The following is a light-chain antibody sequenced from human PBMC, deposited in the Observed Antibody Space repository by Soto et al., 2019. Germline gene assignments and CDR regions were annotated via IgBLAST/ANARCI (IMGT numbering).Light chain of an antibody. J-gene: IGLJ1*01. CDR2: EVS. V-gene: IGLV2-14*01. CDR3: SSYTITSTRYV. CDR1: SSDVGGYNY. Sequence: QSALTQPASVSGSPGQSITISCTGTSSDVGGYNYLSGYQQHPGKAPKLMIYEVSNRPSGVSNRFPGSNSATTASLNISGLQADDEAEYFCSSYTITSTRYVFGTGTKLTVL.